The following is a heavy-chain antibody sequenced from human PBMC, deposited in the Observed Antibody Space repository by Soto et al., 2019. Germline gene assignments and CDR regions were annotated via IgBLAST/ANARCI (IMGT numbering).Heavy chain of an antibody. CDR1: GGSIDSGRYY. D-gene: IGHD2-21*02. V-gene: IGHV4-31*03. Sequence: PSETLSLTCTVSGGSIDSGRYYWTWIRQNPGMGLEWIGYIFHNGRTYYNPSLKSRAVISMDTSKNQFSLNLTSMTAADTAMYYCAREGEYCNGDCYSGHFDSWGQGTLVTVSS. CDR2: IFHNGRT. J-gene: IGHJ4*02. CDR3: AREGEYCNGDCYSGHFDS.